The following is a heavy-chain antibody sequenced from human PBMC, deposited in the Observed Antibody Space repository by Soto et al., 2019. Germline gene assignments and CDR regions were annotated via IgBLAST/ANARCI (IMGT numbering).Heavy chain of an antibody. J-gene: IGHJ4*02. CDR1: GFTFRSYA. CDR3: ANYGFCTTCTLV. D-gene: IGHD2-2*01. CDR2: ITGGGDT. Sequence: GGSLRLSCAASGFTFRSYAMAWVRQAPGKGLEWVSSITGGGDTYYAESVEGRFTISRDNSKNMLYLQMNSLRAEDTAVYHCANYGFCTTCTLVWGRGTLVTVSS. V-gene: IGHV3-23*01.